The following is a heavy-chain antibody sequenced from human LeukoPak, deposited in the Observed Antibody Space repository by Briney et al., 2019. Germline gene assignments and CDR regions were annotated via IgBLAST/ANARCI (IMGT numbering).Heavy chain of an antibody. CDR1: GFTFSSYN. D-gene: IGHD2-15*01. J-gene: IGHJ4*02. CDR3: ARVGLGYCSATSCSPFDS. CDR2: ISSSSNYM. Sequence: GGSLRLSCAASGFTFSSYNMNWVRQPPGKGLEWVSSISSSSNYMYYADSVKGRFSISRDNAKNSLYLQMNSLRAEDTAVYYCARVGLGYCSATSCSPFDSWGQGTLVTVSS. V-gene: IGHV3-21*01.